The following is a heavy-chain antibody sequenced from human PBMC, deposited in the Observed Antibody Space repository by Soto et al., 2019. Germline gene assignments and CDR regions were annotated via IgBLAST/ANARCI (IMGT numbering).Heavy chain of an antibody. D-gene: IGHD2-8*01. CDR2: IASDGGEK. V-gene: IGHV3-30*03. J-gene: IGHJ4*02. CDR1: GFTFRNYG. CDR3: ATGGMQWNFDY. Sequence: VHLVESGGGVVQPGRSLRLSCVASGFTFRNYGMHWVRQAPGKGLEWLAVIASDGGEKYYADSMGGRFIISRDNSENKVFLEMNTWRGDETSIYYCATGGMQWNFDYWGQGTLVTVSS.